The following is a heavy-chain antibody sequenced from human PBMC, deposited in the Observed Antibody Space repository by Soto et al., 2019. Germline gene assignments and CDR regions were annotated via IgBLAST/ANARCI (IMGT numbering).Heavy chain of an antibody. CDR1: GFTFSSYA. D-gene: IGHD6-6*01. CDR3: AKEKRSSIAARPSL. CDR2: ISGSGGST. Sequence: ASLRLSCAASGFTFSSYAMSWVRQAAGKGLEWVSAISGSGGSTYYADSVKGRFTISRDKSKNTLYLQMNSLRAEDTAVYYCAKEKRSSIAARPSLWGQGTLVTVSS. V-gene: IGHV3-23*01. J-gene: IGHJ4*02.